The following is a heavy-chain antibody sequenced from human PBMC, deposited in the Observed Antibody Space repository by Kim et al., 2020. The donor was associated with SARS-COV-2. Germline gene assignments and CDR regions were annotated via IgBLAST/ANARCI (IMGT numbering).Heavy chain of an antibody. Sequence: GESLKISCKGSGYIFTTYWIGWVRQMPGKGLEWLGIIYPGDSNARYSPSFQGQVTISADKSINTAYLQWSSLKASDTAMYYCARVGRWQHLGYFDYWGQGTLVTVSS. CDR3: ARVGRWQHLGYFDY. CDR1: GYIFTTYW. D-gene: IGHD3-16*01. V-gene: IGHV5-51*01. J-gene: IGHJ4*02. CDR2: IYPGDSNA.